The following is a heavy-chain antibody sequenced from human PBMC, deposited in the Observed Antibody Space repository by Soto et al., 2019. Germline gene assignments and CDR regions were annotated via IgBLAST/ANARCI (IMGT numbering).Heavy chain of an antibody. J-gene: IGHJ4*02. Sequence: EVQLVESGGGLVQPGGSLRLSCVASGFTFSSYWMHWVRQAPGKGLVWVSRINSDGSSTSYADSVKGRFTISRDNDKNALYLQMNSPRAEDTAVYYGARVYCDGGGCYHLDYWGKGTLVTVSS. CDR1: GFTFSSYW. V-gene: IGHV3-74*01. CDR2: INSDGSST. D-gene: IGHD2-15*01. CDR3: ARVYCDGGGCYHLDY.